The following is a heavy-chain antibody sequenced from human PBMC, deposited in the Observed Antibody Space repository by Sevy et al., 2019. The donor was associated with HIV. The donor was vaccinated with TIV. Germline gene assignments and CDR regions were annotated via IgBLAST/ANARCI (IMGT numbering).Heavy chain of an antibody. V-gene: IGHV3-53*01. CDR2: FYAGGTT. CDR1: GFTVSSNY. D-gene: IGHD1-26*01. J-gene: IGHJ4*02. CDR3: VKQVGTTTIFYF. Sequence: GGSLRLSCAASGFTVSSNYMSWVRQAPGKGLEWVSAFYAGGTTYHADSVKGRFIISRDNSKNTLYLQMNSLRAEDTAVYFCVKQVGTTTIFYFWGQGTLVTVSS.